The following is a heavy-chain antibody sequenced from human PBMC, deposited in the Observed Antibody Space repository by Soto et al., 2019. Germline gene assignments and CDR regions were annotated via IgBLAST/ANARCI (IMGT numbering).Heavy chain of an antibody. CDR3: ARDVSSVTIVPYYYGMDV. CDR1: GFTFSSYS. D-gene: IGHD4-17*01. V-gene: IGHV3-21*01. Sequence: PGGSLRLSCAASGFTFSSYSMNWVRQAPGKGLEWVSSISSSSSYIYYADSVKGRFTISRDNAKNSLYLQMNSLRAEDTAVYYCARDVSSVTIVPYYYGMDVWGQGTTVTVSS. J-gene: IGHJ6*02. CDR2: ISSSSSYI.